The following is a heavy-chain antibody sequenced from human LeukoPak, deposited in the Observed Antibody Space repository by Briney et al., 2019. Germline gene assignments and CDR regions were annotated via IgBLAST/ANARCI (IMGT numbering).Heavy chain of an antibody. D-gene: IGHD3-22*01. CDR1: GFTFSSYW. CDR2: INQDGSEK. CDR3: ARWDGNGYH. V-gene: IGHV3-7*01. J-gene: IGHJ4*02. Sequence: PRGSLRLSYAASGFTFSSYWMSWVRQAPGKGLEWVANINQDGSEKYYVDSVKGRFTISRDNAKSSLYLQMNSLRAEDTAVYYCARWDGNGYHLDQGTLVTVSS.